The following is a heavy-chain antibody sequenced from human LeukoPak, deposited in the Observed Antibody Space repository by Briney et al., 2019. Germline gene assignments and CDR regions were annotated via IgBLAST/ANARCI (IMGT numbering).Heavy chain of an antibody. CDR2: IRSKVYGGTT. CDR1: GFTFGDYA. J-gene: IGHJ4*02. V-gene: IGHV3-49*04. CDR3: TRDLSRVYYDSSGYYVY. D-gene: IGHD3-22*01. Sequence: GGSLRLSCTAAGFTFGDYAMSWVRQAAGRGLGWVGFIRSKVYGGTTEYGASVKGRFTISTDASKSSACLQMNSLKTKDTPVYYCTRDLSRVYYDSSGYYVYWGQGTLVTVSS.